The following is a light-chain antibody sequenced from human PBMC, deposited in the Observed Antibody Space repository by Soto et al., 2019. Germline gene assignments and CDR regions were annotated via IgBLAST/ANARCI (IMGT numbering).Light chain of an antibody. CDR3: QQYNTFST. Sequence: DIQMTQSPSSLSASVGDRVTXTCRASQSISSYLNWYQQKPGKDPNXLIYDDSSLQSGVPSRFSGSGSGTEFILTISSLQADDFATYYCQQYNTFSTFGQGTKVDIK. CDR1: QSISSY. CDR2: DDS. J-gene: IGKJ1*01. V-gene: IGKV1-5*01.